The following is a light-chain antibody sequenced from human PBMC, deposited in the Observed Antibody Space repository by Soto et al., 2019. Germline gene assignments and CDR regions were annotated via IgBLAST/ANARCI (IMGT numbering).Light chain of an antibody. V-gene: IGKV3D-15*01. CDR1: QSVSSN. J-gene: IGKJ1*01. Sequence: VMTMSLATLSVSPGERATLSCRASQSVSSNLAWYQLKPGQAPRLLIYGASTRATGIPARFSGSGSGTDFTLTISSLQAEDFAVYCCQQYNNWPETFGQGTKVDIK. CDR2: GAS. CDR3: QQYNNWPET.